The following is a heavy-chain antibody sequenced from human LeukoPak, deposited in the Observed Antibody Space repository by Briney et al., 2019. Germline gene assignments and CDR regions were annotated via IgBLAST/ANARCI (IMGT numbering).Heavy chain of an antibody. J-gene: IGHJ4*02. CDR3: ARAYSSGWPTFDY. V-gene: IGHV4-59*01. CDR2: IHYSGNT. CDR1: SGSISREY. Sequence: AQTLSLTCTVSSGSISREYWGSVRQPPGRGLEWIGYIHYSGNTNYNPSLKSRVTILVDTSKNQFSLKLSPVTAADTAVYYCARAYSSGWPTFDYWGQGTLVTVSS. D-gene: IGHD6-19*01.